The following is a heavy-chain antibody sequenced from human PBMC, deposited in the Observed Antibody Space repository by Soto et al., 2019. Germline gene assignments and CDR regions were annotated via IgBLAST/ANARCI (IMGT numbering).Heavy chain of an antibody. CDR2: ISGRGDST. J-gene: IGHJ5*02. Sequence: GGSLRLSCAASGFTFNDYAMHWVRQAPGKGLEWVSGISGRGDSTYYADSVKGRFTISRDNSKNTLYLQMNSLRAEDTAVYYCAPPPEVTIFGIVISSYSIAWGQGTLVTVSS. CDR3: APPPEVTIFGIVISSYSIA. D-gene: IGHD3-3*01. V-gene: IGHV3-23*01. CDR1: GFTFNDYA.